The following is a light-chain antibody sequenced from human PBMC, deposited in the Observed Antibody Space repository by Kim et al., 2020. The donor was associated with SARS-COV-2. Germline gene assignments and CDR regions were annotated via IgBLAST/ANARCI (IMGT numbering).Light chain of an antibody. CDR2: KAS. CDR1: QSIRDW. Sequence: SASVGDTVTITCRASQSIRDWLAWYQQKPGKAPKLLIYKASLLESGVPSRFGGRESGTEFTLTVSSLQPDDFATYYCQQYHSYPYTFGQGTKLEI. V-gene: IGKV1-5*03. CDR3: QQYHSYPYT. J-gene: IGKJ2*01.